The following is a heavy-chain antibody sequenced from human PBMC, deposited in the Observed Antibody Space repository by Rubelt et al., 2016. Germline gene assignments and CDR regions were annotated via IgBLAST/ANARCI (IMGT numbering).Heavy chain of an antibody. CDR1: GFTFRNYW. J-gene: IGHJ4*02. CDR3: ARDESAMATAYLDY. D-gene: IGHD5-24*01. Sequence: LVQPGGSLRLSCAASGFTFRNYWMSWVRQAPGKGLEWVANVRQDGSDKYYVDSVKGRFTVSRDNAKNSLYLQMNSLRGEDTAVYYCARDESAMATAYLDYWGQGTLVTVSS. V-gene: IGHV3-7*01. CDR2: VRQDGSDK.